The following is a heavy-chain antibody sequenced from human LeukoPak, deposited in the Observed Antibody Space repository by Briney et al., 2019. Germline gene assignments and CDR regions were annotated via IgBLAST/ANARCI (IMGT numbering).Heavy chain of an antibody. Sequence: SETLSLTCTVSGYSISSGYYWGWIRQPPREGVEWIGSIYHSGSTYYNPSLKSRVTISVDTSKNKFSLKLSSVTAAATAVYYCASRLGSGYFDYWGQGTLVTVSS. D-gene: IGHD3-3*01. V-gene: IGHV4-38-2*02. CDR1: GYSISSGYY. J-gene: IGHJ4*02. CDR2: IYHSGST. CDR3: ASRLGSGYFDY.